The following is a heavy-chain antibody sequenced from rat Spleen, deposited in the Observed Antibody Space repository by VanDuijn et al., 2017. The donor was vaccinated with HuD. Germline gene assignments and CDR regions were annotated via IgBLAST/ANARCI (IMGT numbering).Heavy chain of an antibody. V-gene: IGHV5-7*01. CDR3: TRDRAYTADYYYRWFAY. D-gene: IGHD1-6*01. CDR1: GFTFSSFA. CDR2: ILYDTTNT. Sequence: EVQLVESGGGLVQPGRSLKLSCAASGFTFSSFAMAWVRQAPKKGLEWVATILYDTTNTYYRDSVRGRFTISRDNAKNILYLQMNSLRSEDTATYYCTRDRAYTADYYYRWFAYWGQGTLVTVSS. J-gene: IGHJ3*01.